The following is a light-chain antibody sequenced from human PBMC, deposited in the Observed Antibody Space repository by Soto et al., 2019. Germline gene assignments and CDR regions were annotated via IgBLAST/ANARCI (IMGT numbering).Light chain of an antibody. V-gene: IGKV1-5*01. Sequence: DIQMTQSPSTLSASVGDRVTITCRASQSISSWLAWYQQKPGKAPKLLIYDASSLESGVPSRFSGIGSGTEFTLTISSLQPDDFATNYCQQYNSYSGTFGQGTKLEIK. J-gene: IGKJ2*01. CDR3: QQYNSYSGT. CDR2: DAS. CDR1: QSISSW.